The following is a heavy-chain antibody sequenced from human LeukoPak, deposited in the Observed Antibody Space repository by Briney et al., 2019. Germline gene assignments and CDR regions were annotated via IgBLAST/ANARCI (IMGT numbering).Heavy chain of an antibody. Sequence: KPSETLSLTCAVYGGSFSGYYWSWIRQPPGKGLEWIGEINHSGSTNYNPSLKSRVTISVDTSKNQFSLKLSSVTAEDTAVYYCARDPHYWGQGTLVTVSS. CDR2: INHSGST. J-gene: IGHJ4*02. V-gene: IGHV4-34*01. CDR3: ARDPHY. CDR1: GGSFSGYY.